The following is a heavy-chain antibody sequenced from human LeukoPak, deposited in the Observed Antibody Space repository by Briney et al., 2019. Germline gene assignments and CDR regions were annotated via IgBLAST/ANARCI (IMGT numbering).Heavy chain of an antibody. CDR3: ARDYYDSSGYYPYYFDY. CDR1: GGTFSSYA. J-gene: IGHJ4*02. Sequence: ASVKVSCKASGGTFSSYAISWVRQAPGQGLEWMGRIIPIFGTANYAQKFQGRVTITTDESTSTAYVELSSLRSEDTAVYYCARDYYDSSGYYPYYFDYWGQGTLVTVSS. V-gene: IGHV1-69*05. D-gene: IGHD3-22*01. CDR2: IIPIFGTA.